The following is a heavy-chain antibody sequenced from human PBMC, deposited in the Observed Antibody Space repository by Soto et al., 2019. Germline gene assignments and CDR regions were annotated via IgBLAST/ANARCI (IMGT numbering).Heavy chain of an antibody. D-gene: IGHD6-13*01. CDR1: GFTFSSYW. V-gene: IGHV3-7*01. CDR2: IKQDGSEK. Sequence: PGGSLRLSCAASGFTFSSYWMSWVRQAPGKGLEWVANIKQDGSEKYYVDSVKGRFTISRDNAKNSLYLQMNSLRAEDTAVYYCARERDSSLYYFDYCGQGPLVTVSS. J-gene: IGHJ4*02. CDR3: ARERDSSLYYFDY.